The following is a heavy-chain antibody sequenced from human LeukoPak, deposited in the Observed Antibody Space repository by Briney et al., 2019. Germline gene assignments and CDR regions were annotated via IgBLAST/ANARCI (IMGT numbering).Heavy chain of an antibody. CDR2: ISGSGGST. V-gene: IGHV3-23*01. CDR3: ARELYSSSWYSIDY. D-gene: IGHD6-13*01. Sequence: PGGSLRLSCAASGFTFSSYGMSWVRQAPGKGLEWVSAISGSGGSTYYADSVKGRFTISRDNSKNTLYLQMNSLRAEDTAVYYCARELYSSSWYSIDYWGQGTLVTVSS. CDR1: GFTFSSYG. J-gene: IGHJ4*02.